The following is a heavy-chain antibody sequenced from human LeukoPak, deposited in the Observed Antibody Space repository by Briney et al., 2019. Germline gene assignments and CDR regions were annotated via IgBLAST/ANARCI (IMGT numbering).Heavy chain of an antibody. J-gene: IGHJ3*02. Sequence: GGSLRLSCAASGFTFSSYAMSWVRQAPGKGLEWVSAISGSGGSTYYADSVKGRFTISRDNSKNTLYLQLNSRRGEDTAVYYCAKDRVAGTGGGDDAFDIWGQGTMVTVSS. D-gene: IGHD6-19*01. CDR1: GFTFSSYA. CDR2: ISGSGGST. V-gene: IGHV3-23*01. CDR3: AKDRVAGTGGGDDAFDI.